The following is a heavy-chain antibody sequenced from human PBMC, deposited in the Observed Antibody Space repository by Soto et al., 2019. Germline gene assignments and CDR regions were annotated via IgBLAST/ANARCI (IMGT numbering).Heavy chain of an antibody. CDR3: ARGAYYYYYYLDV. CDR2: IRSSTSAI. Sequence: GGSLRLSCAASGFTFSSYSMIWVRQAPGKGLEWISYIRSSTSAIYYADSVKGRFTISRDNAKNSLSLQMNSLRAEDTAVYYCARGAYYYYYYLDVWGKGTTVTVSS. V-gene: IGHV3-48*01. D-gene: IGHD3-16*01. J-gene: IGHJ6*03. CDR1: GFTFSSYS.